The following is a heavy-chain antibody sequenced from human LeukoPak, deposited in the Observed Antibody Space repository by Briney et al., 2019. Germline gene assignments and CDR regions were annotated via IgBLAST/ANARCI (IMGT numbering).Heavy chain of an antibody. CDR1: GFTFSSYA. J-gene: IGHJ3*02. Sequence: GGSLRLSCAASGFTFSSYAMSWVRQAPGKGLEWVSAISGSGGSTYYADSVKGRFTISRDNAKNSLYLQMNSLRAEDTAVYYCARDLYDSSGYFDAFDIWGQGTMVTVSS. CDR2: ISGSGGST. D-gene: IGHD3-22*01. V-gene: IGHV3-23*01. CDR3: ARDLYDSSGYFDAFDI.